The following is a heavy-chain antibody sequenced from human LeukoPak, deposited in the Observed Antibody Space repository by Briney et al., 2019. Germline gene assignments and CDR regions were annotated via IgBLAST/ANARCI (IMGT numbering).Heavy chain of an antibody. V-gene: IGHV3-30*02. CDR3: ARALYNWNDPSAFDI. D-gene: IGHD1-20*01. J-gene: IGHJ3*02. Sequence: GGSLRLSCAASGFAFSSYGMHWVRQAPGKGLEWVAFIRYDGSNKYYADSVKGRFTISRDNSKNTLYLRMGSLRAEDMAVYYCARALYNWNDPSAFDIWGQGTMVTVSS. CDR1: GFAFSSYG. CDR2: IRYDGSNK.